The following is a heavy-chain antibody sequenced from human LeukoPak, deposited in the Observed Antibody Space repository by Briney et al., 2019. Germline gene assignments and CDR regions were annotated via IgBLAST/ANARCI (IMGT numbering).Heavy chain of an antibody. CDR3: ARGLPFTIFGNGIGPADY. J-gene: IGHJ4*02. Sequence: ASVKVSCKASGYTFTSYAMHWVRQTPGQRLEWMGWINAGNGNTKYSQKFQGRVTITRDTSASTAYMELRSLRSDDTAVYYCARGLPFTIFGNGIGPADYWGQGTLVTVSS. D-gene: IGHD3-3*01. V-gene: IGHV1-3*01. CDR2: INAGNGNT. CDR1: GYTFTSYA.